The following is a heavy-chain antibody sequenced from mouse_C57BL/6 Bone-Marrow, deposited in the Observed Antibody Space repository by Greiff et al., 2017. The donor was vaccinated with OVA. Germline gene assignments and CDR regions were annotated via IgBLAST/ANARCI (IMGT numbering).Heavy chain of an antibody. D-gene: IGHD1-1*01. J-gene: IGHJ1*03. V-gene: IGHV1-82*01. CDR2: IYPGDGDT. CDR1: GYAFSSSW. CDR3: ARTIPYDGRSYWYFDV. Sequence: QVQLQQSGPELVKPGASVKISCKASGYAFSSSWMNWVKQRPGKGLEWIGRIYPGDGDTNYNGKFKGKATLTADKSSSTAYVQLSSLTSEDSAVYFCARTIPYDGRSYWYFDVWGTGTTVTVSS.